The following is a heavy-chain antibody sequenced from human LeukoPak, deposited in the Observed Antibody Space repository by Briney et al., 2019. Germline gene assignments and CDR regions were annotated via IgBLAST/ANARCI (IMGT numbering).Heavy chain of an antibody. V-gene: IGHV3-33*08. CDR1: GFTFSSYS. D-gene: IGHD3-22*01. Sequence: GGSLRLSCTASGFTFSSYSMNWVRQAPGKGLEWVAIIWYDGSNKHYADSVKGRFTISRDNSKNTLYLEMNSLRVEDTAVYYCARSYYYDRSAGGWFDPWGQGTLVTVSS. CDR2: IWYDGSNK. J-gene: IGHJ5*02. CDR3: ARSYYYDRSAGGWFDP.